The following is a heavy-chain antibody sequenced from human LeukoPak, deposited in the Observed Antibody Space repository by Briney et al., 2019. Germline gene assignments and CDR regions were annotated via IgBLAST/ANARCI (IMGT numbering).Heavy chain of an antibody. J-gene: IGHJ4*02. CDR3: ARGDGAAAGQIDY. Sequence: GAAVKVSCKASGYTFTSYYMHWVRQAPGQGLEWMGIIYPSVGSTSYAQNFQGRVTLTRDTSTRTLYMDLSILRYESTPLYYCARGDGAAAGQIDYWGQGNLVTVSS. CDR2: IYPSVGST. V-gene: IGHV1-46*01. CDR1: GYTFTSYY. D-gene: IGHD6-13*01.